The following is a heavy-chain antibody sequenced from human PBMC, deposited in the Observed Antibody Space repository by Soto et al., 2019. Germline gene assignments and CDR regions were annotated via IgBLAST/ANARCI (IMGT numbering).Heavy chain of an antibody. CDR1: GFSLSTRGMG. J-gene: IGHJ3*02. D-gene: IGHD6-13*01. V-gene: IGHV2-5*02. CDR2: IYWDDDK. Sequence: QITLKESGPTLVKPTETLTLTCTFSGFSLSTRGMGVAWIRQPPGKALEWLAFIYWDDDKRYSPSLKSRLTITKDTSINQVVLTMTSMDPVDTATYFCARDRSSWYGDALDIRGQGTMVPVSS. CDR3: ARDRSSWYGDALDI.